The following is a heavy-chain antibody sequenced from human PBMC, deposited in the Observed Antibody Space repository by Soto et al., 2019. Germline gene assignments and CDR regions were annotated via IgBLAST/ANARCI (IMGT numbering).Heavy chain of an antibody. Sequence: PSETLSLTCTVSGGSISSGGYYWSWIRQHPGKGLEWIGYIYNSGSTYYNPSLKSRVTISVDTSKNQFSLKPSSVTAADTAVYYCARVRIAAAGYNWLNPWGQGTLVTVS. CDR3: ARVRIAAAGYNWLNP. CDR1: GGSISSGGYY. CDR2: IYNSGST. V-gene: IGHV4-31*03. D-gene: IGHD6-13*01. J-gene: IGHJ5*02.